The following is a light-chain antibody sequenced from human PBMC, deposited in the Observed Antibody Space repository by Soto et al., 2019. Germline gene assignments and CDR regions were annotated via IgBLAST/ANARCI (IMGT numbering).Light chain of an antibody. CDR1: QSLLDSDDGNTY. CDR2: TLS. J-gene: IGKJ1*01. V-gene: IGKV2-40*01. CDR3: MHRIEFPRS. Sequence: DIVMTQTPLSLPVTPGEPASISCRSSQSLLDSDDGNTYLDWYLQKPGQSPQLLIYTLSDRASGVPDRFSGSGSGTDFTLKISRVEAEDVGVYYCMHRIEFPRSFGQGTKVDIK.